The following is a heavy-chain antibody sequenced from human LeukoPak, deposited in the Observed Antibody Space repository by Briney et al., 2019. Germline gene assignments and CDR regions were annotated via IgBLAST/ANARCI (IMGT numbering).Heavy chain of an antibody. D-gene: IGHD3-16*01. V-gene: IGHV3-21*01. Sequence: GGSLRLSCAASGFTFSSYIMNWVRQAPGKGLEWVSSISSSSSYIYYADSVKGRFTISRDNAKNSLYLQMNSLRAEDTAVYYCARDSPLGARYWGQGTLVTVSS. CDR1: GFTFSSYI. CDR2: ISSSSSYI. J-gene: IGHJ4*02. CDR3: ARDSPLGARY.